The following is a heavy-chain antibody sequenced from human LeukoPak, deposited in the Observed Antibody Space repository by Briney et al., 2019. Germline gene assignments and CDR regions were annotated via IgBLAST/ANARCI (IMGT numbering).Heavy chain of an antibody. V-gene: IGHV4-34*01. J-gene: IGHJ4*02. CDR3: ARGRGPGYCSSASCFRYDY. CDR1: NGAFSGYY. CDR2: MNHNGGT. D-gene: IGHD2-2*01. Sequence: PSETLPLTCAVDNGAFSGYYWTWIRQPPGKGLEWIGEMNHNGGTDHNPSLKSRVTISVDTSRNQFSLKLTSVTAADTAVYYCARGRGPGYCSSASCFRYDYWGQGTLVTVSS.